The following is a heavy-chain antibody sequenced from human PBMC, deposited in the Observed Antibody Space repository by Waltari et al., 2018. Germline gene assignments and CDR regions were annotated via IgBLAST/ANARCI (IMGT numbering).Heavy chain of an antibody. CDR3: ARGRGYRCSSTSCYNRAPPFDY. Sequence: QVQLQQWGAGLLKPSETLSLTCAVYGGSFRGYYWSWIRPPPGKGVEWIGEINHSGSTNYNPSLKSRVTISVDTSKNQFSLKLSSVTAANTAVYYCARGRGYRCSSTSCYNRAPPFDYWGQGTLVTVSS. CDR1: GGSFRGYY. V-gene: IGHV4-34*01. J-gene: IGHJ4*02. CDR2: INHSGST. D-gene: IGHD2-2*02.